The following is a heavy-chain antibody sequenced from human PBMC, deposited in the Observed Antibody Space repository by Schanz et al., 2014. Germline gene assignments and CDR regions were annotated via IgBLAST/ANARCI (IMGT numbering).Heavy chain of an antibody. D-gene: IGHD6-6*01. CDR3: AKGSMAARPLLPTDYYFYGTDI. V-gene: IGHV3-33*06. CDR2: IWYDGTDR. J-gene: IGHJ6*02. CDR1: GFNFPHYG. Sequence: QEKKVERVGGVVRPGRYLLLSCASSGFNFPHYGMHWVRQAPGKGLEWVAVIWYDGTDRYYADSVKGRFTISRDNSKNTLYLQMNSLRAEDTAVYYCAKGSMAARPLLPTDYYFYGTDIWGQGTTVTVSS.